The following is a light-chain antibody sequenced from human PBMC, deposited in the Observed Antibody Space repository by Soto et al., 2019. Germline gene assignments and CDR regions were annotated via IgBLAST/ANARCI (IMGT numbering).Light chain of an antibody. CDR3: SSYTNINTRPCV. V-gene: IGLV2-14*01. CDR2: EVT. CDR1: SGDIGSYNR. Sequence: QSLLTQPASVSGSPGQSITISCTGTSGDIGSYNRVSWYQQHPGKAPKLIIYEVTDRPSGVSNRFSGSKSGNTASLTISGLQAEDEAEYYCSSYTNINTRPCVLGNWTKVTVL. J-gene: IGLJ1*01.